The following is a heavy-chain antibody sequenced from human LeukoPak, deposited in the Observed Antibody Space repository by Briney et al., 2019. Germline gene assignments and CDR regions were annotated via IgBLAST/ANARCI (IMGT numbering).Heavy chain of an antibody. D-gene: IGHD3-9*01. CDR3: ARDWLLRYSEGGFDY. J-gene: IGHJ4*02. V-gene: IGHV1-18*01. CDR1: GYTFTSYG. CDR2: ISAYNGNT. Sequence: ASVKVSCKASGYTFTSYGISWVRQAPGQGLEWMGWISAYNGNTNYAQKLQGRVTMTRDTSISTAYMELSSLRSDDTAVYYCARDWLLRYSEGGFDYWGQGTLVTVSS.